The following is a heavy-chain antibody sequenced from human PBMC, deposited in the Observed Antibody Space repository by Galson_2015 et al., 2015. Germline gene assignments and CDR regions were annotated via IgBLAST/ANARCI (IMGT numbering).Heavy chain of an antibody. CDR1: GFTFSSYA. CDR2: LWYDGSNK. D-gene: IGHD3-3*01. Sequence: SLRLSCAASGFTFSSYAMHWVRQAPGKGLEWVAVLWYDGSNKYYADSVKGRFTISRDDSEGTLYLEVNSLRAEDTVVYYCARDQYMSGHYGMDVWGQGTTVIVSS. V-gene: IGHV3-33*01. CDR3: ARDQYMSGHYGMDV. J-gene: IGHJ6*02.